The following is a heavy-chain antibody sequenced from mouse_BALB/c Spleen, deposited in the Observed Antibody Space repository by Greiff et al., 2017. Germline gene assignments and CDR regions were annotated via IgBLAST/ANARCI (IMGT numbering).Heavy chain of an antibody. CDR3: ASGNYRYDDGGEYFDY. J-gene: IGHJ2*01. D-gene: IGHD2-14*01. CDR2: ISSGGST. CDR1: GFTFSSYA. V-gene: IGHV5-6-5*01. Sequence: EVNVVESGGGLVKPGGSLKLSCAASGFTFSSYAMSWVRQTPEKRLEWVASISSGGSTYYPDSVKGRFTISRDNARNILYLQMSSLRSEDTAMYYCASGNYRYDDGGEYFDYWGQGTTLTVSS.